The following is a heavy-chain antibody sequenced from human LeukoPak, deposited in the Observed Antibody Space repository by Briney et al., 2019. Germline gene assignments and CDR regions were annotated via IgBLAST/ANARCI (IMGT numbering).Heavy chain of an antibody. V-gene: IGHV3-30*04. CDR1: GFTFSSYA. CDR3: ASGQLRYFDWLLRFDY. J-gene: IGHJ4*02. D-gene: IGHD3-9*01. Sequence: GRSLRLSCAASGFTFSSYAMHWVRQAPGKGLEWVAVISYDGSNKYYADSVKGRFTISRDNYKNTLYLQMNSLRAEDTAVYYCASGQLRYFDWLLRFDYWGQGTLVTVSS. CDR2: ISYDGSNK.